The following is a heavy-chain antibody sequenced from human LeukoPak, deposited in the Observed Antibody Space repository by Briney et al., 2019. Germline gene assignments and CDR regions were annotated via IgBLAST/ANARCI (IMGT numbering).Heavy chain of an antibody. CDR3: ARGGGGGYSYGYDY. Sequence: ASVKVSCKASGYTFTGYYMHWVRQAPGQGLEWMGWINPNSGGTNYAQKFQGRVTMTRDTSISPAYMELSRLRSDDTAVYYCARGGGGGYSYGYDYWGQGTLVTVSS. CDR1: GYTFTGYY. J-gene: IGHJ4*02. V-gene: IGHV1-2*02. CDR2: INPNSGGT. D-gene: IGHD5-18*01.